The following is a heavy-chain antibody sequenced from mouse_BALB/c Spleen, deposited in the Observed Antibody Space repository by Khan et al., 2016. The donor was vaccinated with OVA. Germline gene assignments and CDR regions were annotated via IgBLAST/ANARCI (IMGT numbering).Heavy chain of an antibody. CDR1: GYTFTNYV. D-gene: IGHD4-1*01. J-gene: IGHJ2*01. Sequence: VQLQQSGPELVKPGASVKMSCKASGYTFTNYVLHWVKQKPGQGLEWIGSINPYNGGTKYNEKFKGKATLASDKSSITASLELSSLTSEYSAVYYCARGNWQSYYFDYWGQGTTLTLSS. CDR3: ARGNWQSYYFDY. CDR2: INPYNGGT. V-gene: IGHV1S136*01.